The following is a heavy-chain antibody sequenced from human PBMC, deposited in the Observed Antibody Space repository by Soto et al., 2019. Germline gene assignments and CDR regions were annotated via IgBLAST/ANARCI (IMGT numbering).Heavy chain of an antibody. CDR3: ALTRRSSLLEVAGPGFEY. V-gene: IGHV3-30*03. D-gene: IGHD6-19*01. CDR1: GFNFGVFG. CDR2: LSYEGSEE. Sequence: QVRLVESGGGVVQPGRSLRRSCAASGFNFGVFGMHWVRQAPGKGLEWLSVLSYEGSEEYYADSVRGRFTISRDNSKNTLFLQMDSLRVDDTGVYYCALTRRSSLLEVAGPGFEYWGQGILVTVS. J-gene: IGHJ4*02.